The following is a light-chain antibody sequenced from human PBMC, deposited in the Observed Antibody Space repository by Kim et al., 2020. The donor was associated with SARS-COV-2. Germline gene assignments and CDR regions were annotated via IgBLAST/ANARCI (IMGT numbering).Light chain of an antibody. J-gene: IGKJ4*01. Sequence: EIVMTQYPATLSVSPGESVTLSCRASQAVGDNLAWYQQKPGQAPRLLMYGASSRASGVPVRFTGRGSGTDFTLTISSLQSEDFGVYYCQKYDKWPLTFGGGTKLEI. CDR3: QKYDKWPLT. V-gene: IGKV3-15*01. CDR1: QAVGDN. CDR2: GAS.